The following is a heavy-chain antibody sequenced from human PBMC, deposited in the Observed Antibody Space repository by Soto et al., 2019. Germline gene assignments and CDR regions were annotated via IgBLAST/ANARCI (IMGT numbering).Heavy chain of an antibody. CDR3: ARDIESVTAKHFFYYYAMDV. D-gene: IGHD2-8*01. V-gene: IGHV1-18*01. CDR2: VSANNGHT. CDR1: GFTFSNYG. J-gene: IGHJ6*02. Sequence: QGQLVQSGAEVKKPGASVKLSCKASGFTFSNYGLNWVRQAPGQGLEWMGWVSANNGHTNYAQNLQGRVSMTTDTSTRKAYMELRGLTFDDTAVYYCARDIESVTAKHFFYYYAMDVWGQGTTVTVSS.